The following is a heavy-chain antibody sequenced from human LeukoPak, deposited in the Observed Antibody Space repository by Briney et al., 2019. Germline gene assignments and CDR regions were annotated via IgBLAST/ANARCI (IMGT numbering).Heavy chain of an antibody. CDR1: GGSISSYY. CDR2: IYYSGST. V-gene: IGHV4-59*08. Sequence: PSETLSLTCTVSGGSISSYYWSWIRQPPGKGLEWIGYIYYSGSTNYNPSLKSRVTISVDTSKNQFSLKLSSVAAADTAVYYCARHPTVYSYGPKGWFDPWGQGTLVTVSS. CDR3: ARHPTVYSYGPKGWFDP. J-gene: IGHJ5*02. D-gene: IGHD5-18*01.